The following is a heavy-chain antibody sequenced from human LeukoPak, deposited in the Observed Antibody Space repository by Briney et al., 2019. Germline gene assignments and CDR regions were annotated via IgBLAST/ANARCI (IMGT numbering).Heavy chain of an antibody. J-gene: IGHJ3*02. CDR2: IYTSGST. Sequence: SETLSLTCTVSGGSISSYYWSWIRQPAGKGLELIGRIYTSGSTNYNPSLKSRVTMSVDTSKNQFSLKLSSVTAADTAVYYCARASPMAREDAFDIWGQGTMVTVSS. D-gene: IGHD2-8*01. CDR3: ARASPMAREDAFDI. V-gene: IGHV4-4*07. CDR1: GGSISSYY.